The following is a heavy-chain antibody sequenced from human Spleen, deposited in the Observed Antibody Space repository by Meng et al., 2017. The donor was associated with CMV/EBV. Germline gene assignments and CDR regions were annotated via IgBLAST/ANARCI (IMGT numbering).Heavy chain of an antibody. J-gene: IGHJ4*02. D-gene: IGHD3-10*01. CDR3: ARAGDDYFDY. CDR1: GYTFTGKQ. CDR2: INPNVGGT. Sequence: VSCKASGYTFTGKQMHWVRQAPGQGLGWMGWINPNVGGTTYAQKFQGRVTVTRDTSTSTVYMELRGLRSDDTAVYFCARAGDDYFDYWGQGTLVTVSS. V-gene: IGHV1-2*02.